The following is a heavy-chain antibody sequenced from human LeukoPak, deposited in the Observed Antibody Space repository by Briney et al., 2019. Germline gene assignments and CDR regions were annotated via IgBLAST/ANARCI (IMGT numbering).Heavy chain of an antibody. CDR1: GYTFTNNY. V-gene: IGHV1-46*01. CDR3: AKETPNTGWFDP. Sequence: ASVKVSCKASGYTFTNNYLHWVRQAPGQGLEWMGMIYPRDGSTSYAQNFQGRVTLTRDTSTSTVYMELSSLRSEDTAIYYCAKETPNTGWFDPWGQGTLVTVSS. CDR2: IYPRDGST. D-gene: IGHD1-14*01. J-gene: IGHJ5*02.